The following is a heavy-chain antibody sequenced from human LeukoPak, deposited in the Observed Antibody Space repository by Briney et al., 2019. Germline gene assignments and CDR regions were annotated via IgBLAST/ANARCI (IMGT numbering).Heavy chain of an antibody. D-gene: IGHD3-10*01. CDR3: AGRLRSPPDY. J-gene: IGHJ4*02. CDR1: GYSFTNYW. V-gene: IGHV5-51*01. Sequence: GESLKISCKGSGYSFTNYWIGWVRQMPGKGLEWMGIIYPGDSDTRYSPSFQGQVIISADKSISTAYLQWGSLKASDTAIYYCAGRLRSPPDYWGQGTLVTVSS. CDR2: IYPGDSDT.